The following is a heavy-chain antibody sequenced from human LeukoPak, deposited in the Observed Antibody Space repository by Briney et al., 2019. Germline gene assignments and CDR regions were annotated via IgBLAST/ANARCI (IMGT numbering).Heavy chain of an antibody. D-gene: IGHD3-3*01. CDR1: GYTFTGYY. V-gene: IGHV1-2*02. CDR2: INPNSGGT. CDR3: ARDLNWSGYPGDFDY. J-gene: IGHJ4*02. Sequence: GASVKVSCKASGYTFTGYYMHWVRQAPGQGLEWMGWINPNSGGTNYAQKFQGRVTMTRDTSISTAYMELCRLRSDDTAVYYCARDLNWSGYPGDFDYWGQGTLVTVSS.